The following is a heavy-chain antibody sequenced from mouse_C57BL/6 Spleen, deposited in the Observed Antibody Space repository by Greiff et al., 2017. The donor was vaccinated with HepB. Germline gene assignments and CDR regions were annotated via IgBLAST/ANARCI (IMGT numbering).Heavy chain of an antibody. CDR3: ARWYYGSSSYAMDY. J-gene: IGHJ4*01. CDR1: GYTFTSYW. Sequence: VQLQQSGAELVRPGSSVKLSCKASGYTFTSYWMDWVKQRPGQGLEWIGNIYPSDSETHYNQKFKDKATLTVDKSSSTAYMQLSSLTSEDSAVYYCARWYYGSSSYAMDYWGQGTSVTVSS. D-gene: IGHD1-1*01. CDR2: IYPSDSET. V-gene: IGHV1-61*01.